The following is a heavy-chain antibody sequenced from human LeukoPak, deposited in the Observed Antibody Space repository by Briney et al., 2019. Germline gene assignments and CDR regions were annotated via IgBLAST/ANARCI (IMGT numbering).Heavy chain of an antibody. CDR2: IYYSGST. V-gene: IGHV4-59*01. D-gene: IGHD5-24*01. J-gene: IGHJ4*02. CDR1: GGSISSYY. Sequence: SEILSLTCTVSGGSISSYYWSWIRQPPGKGLEWIGYIYYSGSTNYNPSLKSRVTISVDTSKNQFSLKLSSVTAADTAVYYCARGRDGYNYYYFDYWGQGTLVTVSS. CDR3: ARGRDGYNYYYFDY.